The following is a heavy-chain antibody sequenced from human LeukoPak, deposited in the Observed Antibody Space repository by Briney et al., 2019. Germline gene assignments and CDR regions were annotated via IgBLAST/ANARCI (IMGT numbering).Heavy chain of an antibody. CDR2: INPNSGGT. D-gene: IGHD5-18*01. Sequence: ASVKVSCKASVYTFTDYYIHWVRQAPGQGLEWMGRINPNSGGTNSAQKFQGRVTMTRDTSISTAYMELSRLRSDDTAVYYCARGEWLLHYWGQGILVTVSS. J-gene: IGHJ4*02. CDR1: VYTFTDYY. V-gene: IGHV1-2*06. CDR3: ARGEWLLHY.